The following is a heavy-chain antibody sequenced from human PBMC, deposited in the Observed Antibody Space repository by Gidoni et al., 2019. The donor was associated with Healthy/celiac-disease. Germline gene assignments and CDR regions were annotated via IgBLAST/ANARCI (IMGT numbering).Heavy chain of an antibody. CDR3: ALGGYSGTTDGGFDY. CDR2: SSGSGGRT. V-gene: IGHV3-23*01. CDR1: GSTFRSYA. D-gene: IGHD5-12*01. J-gene: IGHJ4*02. Sequence: EVQLLESGGGLVQPVWTLILSCAASGSTFRSYAMSWVRQAPGKGLEWGSASSGSGGRTYYADSVKGRFTISRDNSKNTLYLQMNSLRAEDTAVYYCALGGYSGTTDGGFDYWGQGTLVTVSS.